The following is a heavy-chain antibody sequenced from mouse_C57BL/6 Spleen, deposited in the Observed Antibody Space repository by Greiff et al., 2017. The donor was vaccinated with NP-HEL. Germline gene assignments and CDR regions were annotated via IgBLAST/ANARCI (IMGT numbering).Heavy chain of an antibody. CDR1: GFNIKDYY. CDR3: VILPSHAMNY. Sequence: EAQPQESGAELVKPGASVKLSCTASGFNIKDYYMHWVKQRTEQGLEWIGRIDPEDGETKDAPKFEGKTTITADTSSNPAYLQLSSVTNEETAVYYCVILPSHAMNYWGEWNSVTVSA. CDR2: IDPEDGET. D-gene: IGHD6-1*01. V-gene: IGHV14-2*01. J-gene: IGHJ4*01.